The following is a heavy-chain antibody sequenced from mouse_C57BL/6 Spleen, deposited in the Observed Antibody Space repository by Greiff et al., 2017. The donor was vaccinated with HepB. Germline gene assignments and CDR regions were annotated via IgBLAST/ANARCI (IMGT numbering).Heavy chain of an antibody. CDR1: GYTFTSYW. J-gene: IGHJ4*01. CDR2: IDPSDSYT. V-gene: IGHV1-69*01. Sequence: QVQLQQPGAELVMPGASVKLSCKASGYTFTSYWMHWVKQRPGQGLEWIGEIDPSDSYTNYNQKFKGKSTLTVDKSSSTAYMQLSSLTSEDSAVYYCARGGTYHPPYAMDYWGQGTSVTVSS. D-gene: IGHD3-3*01. CDR3: ARGGTYHPPYAMDY.